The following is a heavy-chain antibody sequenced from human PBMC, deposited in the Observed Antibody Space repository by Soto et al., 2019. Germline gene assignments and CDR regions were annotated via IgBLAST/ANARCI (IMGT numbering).Heavy chain of an antibody. CDR1: GLPFSSYW. Sequence: GGSLRLSCAASGLPFSSYWMSWVRQAPGKGLEWVANIKQDGSEKYYVDSVKGRFTISRDNAKNSLYLQMNSLRAEDTAVYYCAKYAIALGFDYWGQGTLVTFSS. V-gene: IGHV3-7*01. J-gene: IGHJ4*02. CDR3: AKYAIALGFDY. D-gene: IGHD2-8*01. CDR2: IKQDGSEK.